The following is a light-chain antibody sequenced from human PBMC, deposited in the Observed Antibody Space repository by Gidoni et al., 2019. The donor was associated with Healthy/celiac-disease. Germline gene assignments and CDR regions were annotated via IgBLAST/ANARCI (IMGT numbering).Light chain of an antibody. CDR2: AAS. J-gene: IGKJ2*01. Sequence: DPVTITCRASQSISSYLNWYQQKPGKAPKLLIYAASSLQSGVPSRFSGSGSGTDFTLPISSLQPEDFATYYCQQSYSTPYTFGQGTKLEIK. CDR3: QQSYSTPYT. V-gene: IGKV1-39*01. CDR1: QSISSY.